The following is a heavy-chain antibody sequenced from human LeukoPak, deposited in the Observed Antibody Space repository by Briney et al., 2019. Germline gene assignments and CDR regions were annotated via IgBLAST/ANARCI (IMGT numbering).Heavy chain of an antibody. CDR2: IIPIFGTA. J-gene: IGHJ4*02. D-gene: IGHD2-15*01. Sequence: EASVKVSCKASGGTFSSYAISWVRQAPGQGLEWMGGIIPIFGTANYAQKFQGRVTITADESTSTAYMELSSLRSEDTAVYYCAIEQYCSGGSCYGYWGQGTLVTVSS. CDR3: AIEQYCSGGSCYGY. CDR1: GGTFSSYA. V-gene: IGHV1-69*13.